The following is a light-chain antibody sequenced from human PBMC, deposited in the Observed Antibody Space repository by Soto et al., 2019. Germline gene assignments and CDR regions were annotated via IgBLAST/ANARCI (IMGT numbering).Light chain of an antibody. V-gene: IGLV2-14*03. CDR3: TSYTTSFTYV. CDR1: SSDVDGYNF. CDR2: DVS. J-gene: IGLJ1*01. Sequence: QSVLTQPASVSGSPGQSISISCTGTSSDVDGYNFVSWYQHHPGKAPKLIIYDVSNRPSGVSSRFSGFKSGNTASLTVSGLQAEDEADYYCTSYTTSFTYVFGTGPKVTVL.